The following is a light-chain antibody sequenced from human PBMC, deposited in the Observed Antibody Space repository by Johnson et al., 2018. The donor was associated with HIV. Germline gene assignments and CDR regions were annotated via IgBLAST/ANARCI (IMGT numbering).Light chain of an antibody. V-gene: IGLV1-51*01. Sequence: QSVLTQPPSVSAAPGQKVTISCSGSSSNIGNNYVSWYQQLPGTAPKLLIYDNNKRPSGIPDRFSGSKSGTSATLGITGLQTGDEADYYCAAWDSGLIAFRFFGTGTQVPVL. CDR3: AAWDSGLIAFRF. CDR1: SSNIGNNY. CDR2: DNN. J-gene: IGLJ1*01.